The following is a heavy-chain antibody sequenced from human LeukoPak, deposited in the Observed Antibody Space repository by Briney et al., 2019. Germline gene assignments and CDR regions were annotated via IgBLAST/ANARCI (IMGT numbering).Heavy chain of an antibody. CDR1: GFTFSSYS. D-gene: IGHD3-22*01. V-gene: IGHV3-21*01. CDR3: ARVDYYDSSGYYLLESSLLGWFDP. CDR2: ISSSSSYI. J-gene: IGHJ5*02. Sequence: GGSLRLSCAASGFTFSSYSMNWVRQAPGKGLEWVSSISSSSSYIYYADSVKGRFTISRDNAKNSLYLQMNSLRAEDTAVYYCARVDYYDSSGYYLLESSLLGWFDPWGQGTLVTVSS.